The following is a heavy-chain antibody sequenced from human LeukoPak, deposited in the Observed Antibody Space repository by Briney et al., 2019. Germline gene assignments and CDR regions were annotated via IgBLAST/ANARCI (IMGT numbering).Heavy chain of an antibody. D-gene: IGHD6-19*01. V-gene: IGHV4-31*03. J-gene: IGHJ6*02. CDR2: IYYSGST. Sequence: SQTLSLTCTVSGGSISSGGYYWSWIRQHPGKGLEWIGYIYYSGSTYYNPSLKSRVTISVDTSKNQFPLKLSSVTAADTAVYYCARGKSRLGMDVWGQGTTVTVSS. CDR3: ARGKSRLGMDV. CDR1: GGSISSGGYY.